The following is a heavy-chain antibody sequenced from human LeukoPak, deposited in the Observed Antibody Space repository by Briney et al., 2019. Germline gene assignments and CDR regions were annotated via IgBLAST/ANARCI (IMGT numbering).Heavy chain of an antibody. CDR2: ISYDGSNK. CDR3: ASALPFQLVH. D-gene: IGHD6-13*01. CDR1: GFTFSSYA. J-gene: IGHJ4*02. Sequence: TGGSLRLSCAASGFTFSSYAMHWVRQAPGKGLEWVAVISYDGSNKYYADSVKGRFTISRDNSKNTLYLQMNSLRAEDTAVYYCASALPFQLVHWGQGTLVTVSS. V-gene: IGHV3-30-3*01.